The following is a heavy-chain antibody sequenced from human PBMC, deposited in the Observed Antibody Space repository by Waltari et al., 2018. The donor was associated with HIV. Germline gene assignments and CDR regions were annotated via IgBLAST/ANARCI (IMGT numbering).Heavy chain of an antibody. V-gene: IGHV1-24*01. J-gene: IGHJ6*02. CDR3: ATDFSGMVRAYSYYSLDV. CDR1: GYTLTELS. D-gene: IGHD3-10*01. CDR2: FDPEDEET. Sequence: QVQLVQSGAEVKKPGASVKVSCKVSGYTLTELSMHWVRQAPGKGLEWMGNFDPEDEETIYAQKCQGRITMTEDTSSDTAYMELSSLTSGDTAVYYCATDFSGMVRAYSYYSLDVWGQGTTVTVSS.